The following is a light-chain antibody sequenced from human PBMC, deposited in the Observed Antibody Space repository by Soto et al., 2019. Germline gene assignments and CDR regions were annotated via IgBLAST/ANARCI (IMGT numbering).Light chain of an antibody. Sequence: QAVVTQPPSVSGAPGQRVTISCTGSSSNIGADYDVQWYQQLPGTAPKLLIYGNSNRPSGVPDRFSGSKSGTSASLAITGLQAEDEADYYCQAYDSSLSGVVFGGGTKLTVL. CDR2: GNS. J-gene: IGLJ2*01. CDR3: QAYDSSLSGVV. V-gene: IGLV1-40*01. CDR1: SSNIGADYD.